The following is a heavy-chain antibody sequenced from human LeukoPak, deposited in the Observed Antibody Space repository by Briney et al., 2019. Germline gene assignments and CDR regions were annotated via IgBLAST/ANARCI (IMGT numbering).Heavy chain of an antibody. CDR3: ARGPPNWGYDY. D-gene: IGHD7-27*01. Sequence: VASVKVSCKASGYTFTSYDFNSVRQATGQRPEWMGWMSPNSGDTGYAQKFQDRVTMTRNTSISTAYMELSSLRSDDTAVYYCARGPPNWGYDYWGPGTLVTVSS. V-gene: IGHV1-8*01. CDR2: MSPNSGDT. J-gene: IGHJ4*02. CDR1: GYTFTSYD.